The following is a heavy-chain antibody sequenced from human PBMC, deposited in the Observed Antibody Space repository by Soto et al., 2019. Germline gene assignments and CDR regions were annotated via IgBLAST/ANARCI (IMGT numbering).Heavy chain of an antibody. CDR3: ARNDYGDYALGFWFDP. CDR2: INDSGTT. D-gene: IGHD4-17*01. Sequence: PSETLSLTCAVSGGPLTDYYWSWIRQAPGMRLEWIREINDSGTTNYNPSLESRVTISVDSSKNQFSLKVHSVTAADTAVYYCARNDYGDYALGFWFDPWGQGTQVTVSS. V-gene: IGHV4-34*01. J-gene: IGHJ5*02. CDR1: GGPLTDYY.